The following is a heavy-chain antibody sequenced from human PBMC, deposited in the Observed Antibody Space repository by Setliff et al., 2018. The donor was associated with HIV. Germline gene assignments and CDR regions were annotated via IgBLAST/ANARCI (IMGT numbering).Heavy chain of an antibody. Sequence: PGESLKISCKGSGYSFTNCWLGWVRQMPGKGLEWMGIIYPGDSDTRYSPSFQGQVTISADKSISTAYLQWSSLKASDTAIYYCSLEEGGVWSPWGPGTLVTVSS. CDR3: SLEEGGVWSP. CDR1: GYSFTNCW. J-gene: IGHJ1*01. D-gene: IGHD3-16*01. CDR2: IYPGDSDT. V-gene: IGHV5-51*01.